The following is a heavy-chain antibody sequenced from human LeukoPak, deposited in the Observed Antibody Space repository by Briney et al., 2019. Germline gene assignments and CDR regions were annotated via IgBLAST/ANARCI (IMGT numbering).Heavy chain of an antibody. D-gene: IGHD3-3*01. J-gene: IGHJ4*02. CDR3: AKGRGTTIFGVAQSDY. Sequence: PGGSLRLSCEASGFTFSSYAMSWVRQAPGKGLEWVSALNGGGDYTYYAASVKGRITISRDNSKNTLFLQMSSLRVEDTAVYYCAKGRGTTIFGVAQSDYWGQGTLVTVSS. CDR2: LNGGGDYT. CDR1: GFTFSSYA. V-gene: IGHV3-23*01.